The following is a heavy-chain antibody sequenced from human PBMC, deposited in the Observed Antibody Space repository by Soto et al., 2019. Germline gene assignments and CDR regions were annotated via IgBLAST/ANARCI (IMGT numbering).Heavy chain of an antibody. CDR2: IYSNGNT. CDR3: ARGGAVATTANFDH. D-gene: IGHD5-12*01. Sequence: ASETLSLTCTVSGDSINNYYWSWMRLPAGKGLEWIGRIYSNGNTYYNPSLKSRVSMSVDTSKNQFSLILKTVTAADTAVYYCARGGAVATTANFDHWGQGTLVTVSS. J-gene: IGHJ4*02. V-gene: IGHV4-4*07. CDR1: GDSINNYY.